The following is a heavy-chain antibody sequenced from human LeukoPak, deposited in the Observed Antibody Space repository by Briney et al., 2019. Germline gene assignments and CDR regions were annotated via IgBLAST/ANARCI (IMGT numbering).Heavy chain of an antibody. V-gene: IGHV4-59*01. Sequence: SEALSLTCTVSGGSISSYYWSWIRQPPGKGLEWIGFIFYSGTTNYNPSLKSRVTISVDTSKNQFSLKLSSVTAADTAVYYCARGGWNKFDYWGQGTLVTVSS. CDR3: ARGGWNKFDY. CDR1: GGSISSYY. D-gene: IGHD3-22*01. J-gene: IGHJ4*02. CDR2: IFYSGTT.